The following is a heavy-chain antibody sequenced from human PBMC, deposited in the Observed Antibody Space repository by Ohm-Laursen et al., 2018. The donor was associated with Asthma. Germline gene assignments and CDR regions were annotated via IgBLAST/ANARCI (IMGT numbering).Heavy chain of an antibody. J-gene: IGHJ4*02. D-gene: IGHD6-13*01. CDR3: AKDVLGFVAAAQD. CDR2: ISFDGSNK. Sequence: SLRLSCTASGYTFSRYSIHWVRQIPGKGLEWVAVISFDGSNKYYADSVKGRFTISRDNSKNTLYLQMNSLRAEDTAIYYCAKDVLGFVAAAQDWGQGTLVTVSS. CDR1: GYTFSRYS. V-gene: IGHV3-30*18.